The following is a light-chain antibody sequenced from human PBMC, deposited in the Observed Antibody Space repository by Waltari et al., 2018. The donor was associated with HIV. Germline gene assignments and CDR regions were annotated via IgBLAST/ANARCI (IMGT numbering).Light chain of an antibody. CDR2: RNN. CDR1: RSNIGSNY. J-gene: IGLJ1*01. V-gene: IGLV1-47*01. CDR3: AAWDDSLSGYV. Sequence: QSVLTQSPSASGTHGQRVTISFSGSRSNIGSNYVYWYQQLPGTAPKLLIFRNNQRPSGVPDRFSGSKSGTSASLAISGLRSEDEAEYYCAAWDDSLSGYVFGTGTKVTVL.